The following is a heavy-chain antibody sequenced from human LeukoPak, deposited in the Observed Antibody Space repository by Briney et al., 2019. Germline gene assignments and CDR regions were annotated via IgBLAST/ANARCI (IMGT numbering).Heavy chain of an antibody. V-gene: IGHV3-23*01. J-gene: IGHJ4*02. CDR1: GFTFSDHA. Sequence: GGSLRLSCAASGFTFSDHAMTWIRQAPGKGLEWVSTISGSGISTYFADSVKGRFTISRDNSRNTLFLQMNSLRAEDTALFYCAKGDNNILTGYYNSFDSWGQGTLVTVSS. CDR2: ISGSGIST. D-gene: IGHD3-9*01. CDR3: AKGDNNILTGYYNSFDS.